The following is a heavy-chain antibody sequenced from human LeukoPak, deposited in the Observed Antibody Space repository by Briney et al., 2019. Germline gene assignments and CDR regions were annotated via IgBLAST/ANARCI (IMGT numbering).Heavy chain of an antibody. V-gene: IGHV4-59*01. CDR3: AREEALGSGSFDY. CDR2: IFVGGST. Sequence: SETLSLTCSVSGDSISNYYWNWIRQSPGKGLEWIGHIFVGGSTNHNPSLKSRVTISVDTSKNQFSLKLSSVTAADTAVYYCAREEALGSGSFDYWGQGTLVTVSS. J-gene: IGHJ4*02. CDR1: GDSISNYY. D-gene: IGHD1-26*01.